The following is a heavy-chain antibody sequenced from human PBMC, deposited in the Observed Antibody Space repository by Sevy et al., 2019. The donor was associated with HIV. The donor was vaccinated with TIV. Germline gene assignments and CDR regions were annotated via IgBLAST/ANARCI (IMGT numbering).Heavy chain of an antibody. J-gene: IGHJ4*02. V-gene: IGHV3-30*02. CDR1: GFTFRTYG. CDR2: IRYDGNNK. D-gene: IGHD2-21*02. Sequence: GGSLRVSCAASGFTFRTYGMQWVRQAPGKGLEWVAFIRYDGNNKYYTDSVKGRFTISRDNSKNTLYLHMNSLRAEDTAVYYCANGDYYFDYRGQGTLVTVSS. CDR3: ANGDYYFDY.